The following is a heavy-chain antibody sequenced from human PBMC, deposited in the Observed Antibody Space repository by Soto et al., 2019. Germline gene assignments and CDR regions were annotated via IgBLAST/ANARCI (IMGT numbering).Heavy chain of an antibody. D-gene: IGHD6-13*01. CDR2: INPNSGGT. CDR1: GYTFTGYY. V-gene: IGHV1-2*02. Sequence: ASVKVSCKASGYTFTGYYIHWVRQAPGQGLEWMGWINPNSGGTNYAQKFQGRVTMTRDTSISTAYMELSSLRSDDTAVYYCARCRRIAAAGTPKNWFDPWGQGTLVTVSS. CDR3: ARCRRIAAAGTPKNWFDP. J-gene: IGHJ5*02.